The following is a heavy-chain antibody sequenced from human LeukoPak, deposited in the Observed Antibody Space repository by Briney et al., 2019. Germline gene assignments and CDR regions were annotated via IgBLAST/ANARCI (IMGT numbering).Heavy chain of an antibody. CDR1: GGSFGGYY. CDR2: INHSGST. CDR3: ARVPRIAVADRPFDY. D-gene: IGHD6-19*01. Sequence: PSETLSLTCAVYGGSFGGYYWSWIRQPPGKGLEWIGEINHSGSTNYNPSLKSRVTISVDTSKNQFSLKLSSVTAADTAVYYCARVPRIAVADRPFDYWGQGTLVTVSS. J-gene: IGHJ4*02. V-gene: IGHV4-34*01.